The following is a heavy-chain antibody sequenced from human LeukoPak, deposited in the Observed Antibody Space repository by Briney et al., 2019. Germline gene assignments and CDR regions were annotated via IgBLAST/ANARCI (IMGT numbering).Heavy chain of an antibody. CDR1: GGSFSGYY. CDR2: INHSGST. V-gene: IGHV4-34*01. Sequence: SETLSLTCAVYGGSFSGYYWSWIRQPPGKGLEWIGEINHSGSTNYNPSLKGRVTISVDTSKNQFSLKLSSVTAADTAVYYCARDSSSPDYWGQGTLVTVSS. D-gene: IGHD6-13*01. CDR3: ARDSSSPDY. J-gene: IGHJ4*02.